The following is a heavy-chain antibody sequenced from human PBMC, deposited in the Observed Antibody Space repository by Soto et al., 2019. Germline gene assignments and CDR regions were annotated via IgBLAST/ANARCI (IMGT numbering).Heavy chain of an antibody. D-gene: IGHD1-26*01. CDR2: VNWSGGST. Sequence: PGGSLRLSCAASGFIFDDYGMSWARQAPGKGLEWVSGVNWSGGSTGYADSVKGRFTISRDNAKNFLFLQMNSLRVEDMAFYYCVRGASLNFDYWGQGTLVTVSS. CDR3: VRGASLNFDY. V-gene: IGHV3-20*04. J-gene: IGHJ4*02. CDR1: GFIFDDYG.